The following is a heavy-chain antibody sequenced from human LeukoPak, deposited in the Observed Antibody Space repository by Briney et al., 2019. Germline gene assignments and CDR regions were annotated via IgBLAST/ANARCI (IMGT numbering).Heavy chain of an antibody. CDR3: ARAFLGRDAFDA. Sequence: PSETLSLTCTVSGDSFTSYYWAWIRQTAGKGLEWLGHIYSTGGTKYSPSFKSRLSMSVDTSKRQFSLQLNSVTAADTAVYYCARAFLGRDAFDAWGQGTLVTVSS. D-gene: IGHD3-3*02. CDR2: IYSTGGT. V-gene: IGHV4-4*07. CDR1: GDSFTSYY. J-gene: IGHJ3*01.